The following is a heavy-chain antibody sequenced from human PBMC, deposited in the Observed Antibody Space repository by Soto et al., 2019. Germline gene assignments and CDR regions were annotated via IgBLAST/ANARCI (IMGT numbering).Heavy chain of an antibody. J-gene: IGHJ4*02. CDR2: ISSSSSYI. CDR3: ARRYCSGGSCFLGLDY. D-gene: IGHD2-15*01. Sequence: GGSLRLSCAASGFTFSSYSMNWVRQAPGKGLEWVSSISSSSSYIYYADSVKGRFTISRDNAKNSLYLQMNSLRAEDTAVYYCARRYCSGGSCFLGLDYWGQGTLVTVSS. V-gene: IGHV3-21*01. CDR1: GFTFSSYS.